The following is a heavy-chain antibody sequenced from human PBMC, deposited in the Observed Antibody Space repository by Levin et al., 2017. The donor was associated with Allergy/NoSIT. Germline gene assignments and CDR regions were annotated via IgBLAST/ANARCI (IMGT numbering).Heavy chain of an antibody. J-gene: IGHJ4*02. CDR3: ARGGYSYINPDYFDF. CDR1: GFTFSDYT. D-gene: IGHD3/OR15-3a*01. CDR2: INTDSAYM. Sequence: PGGSLRLYCAASGFTFSDYTMNWVRQAPGKGLEWVSAINTDSAYMYYVDSVRGRFTISRDNAKDSLYLQMNDLRGEDTAVYYCARGGYSYINPDYFDFWGQGTLVTVSS. V-gene: IGHV3-21*01.